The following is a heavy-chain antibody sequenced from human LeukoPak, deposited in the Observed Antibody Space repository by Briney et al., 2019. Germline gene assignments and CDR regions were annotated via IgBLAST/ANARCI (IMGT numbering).Heavy chain of an antibody. D-gene: IGHD2-2*02. V-gene: IGHV3-23*01. CDR1: GFTFSSYA. CDR3: AKDSRYCSSTSCYTGGYYFDY. CDR2: ISGSGGST. Sequence: PGGSLRLSCAASGFTFSSYAMSWVRQAPGKGLEWASAISGSGGSTYYADSVKGRFTISRDNSKNTLYLQMNSLRAEDTAVYYCAKDSRYCSSTSCYTGGYYFDYWGQGTLVTVSS. J-gene: IGHJ4*02.